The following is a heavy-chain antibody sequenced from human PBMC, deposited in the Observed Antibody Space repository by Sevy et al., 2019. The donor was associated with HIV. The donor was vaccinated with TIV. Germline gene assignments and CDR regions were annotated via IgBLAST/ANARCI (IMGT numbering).Heavy chain of an antibody. CDR2: INHSGST. D-gene: IGHD6-19*01. CDR3: ARFAVAGHFDY. J-gene: IGHJ4*02. CDR1: GGSFSGYY. V-gene: IGHV4-34*01. Sequence: SETLSLTCAVYGGSFSGYYWSWIRQPPGKGLEWIGEINHSGSTNYNPSLKSRVTISVDTSKNEFSLKLSSVTAAVTAVYYSARFAVAGHFDYWGQGTLVTVSS.